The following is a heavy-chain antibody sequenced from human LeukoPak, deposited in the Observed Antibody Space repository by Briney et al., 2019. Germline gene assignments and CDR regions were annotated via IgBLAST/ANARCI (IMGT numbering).Heavy chain of an antibody. D-gene: IGHD4-17*01. CDR2: INHSGST. CDR3: ARSGNGDYN. Sequence: PSETLSLTCAVYGGSFSGYYWTWIRQPPGKGLEWIGEINHSGSTNYNPSLKSRVTISVDTSKNQFSLKLSSVAAADTAVYYCARSGNGDYNWGQGTLVTVSS. V-gene: IGHV4-34*01. CDR1: GGSFSGYY. J-gene: IGHJ4*02.